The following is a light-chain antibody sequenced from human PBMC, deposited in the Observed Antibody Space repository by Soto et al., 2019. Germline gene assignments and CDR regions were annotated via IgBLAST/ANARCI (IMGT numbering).Light chain of an antibody. J-gene: IGLJ1*01. CDR3: CLYAVTFYV. CDR2: EVS. V-gene: IGLV2-8*01. CDR1: SSDVGGYNY. Sequence: QSVLTQPASVSGSPGQSITISCTGTSSDVGGYNYVSWYQQHPGKAPKLMIYEVSERPSGVPDRFSGSKSGNTASLTISGLQAEDEADYYCCLYAVTFYVFGTGTKVTVL.